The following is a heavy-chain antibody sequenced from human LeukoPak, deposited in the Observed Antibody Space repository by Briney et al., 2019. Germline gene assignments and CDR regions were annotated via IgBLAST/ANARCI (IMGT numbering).Heavy chain of an antibody. V-gene: IGHV4-59*08. CDR1: GASITTYY. D-gene: IGHD1-20*01. CDR2: IHYSGST. CDR3: ARLDGNWNYFDY. Sequence: SETLSLTCSVSGASITTYYWSWIRQPPGKGLGWIAYIHYSGSTSYNPSLKSRLTISLDTSKNQFSLKLSSVTAADTAVYHCARLDGNWNYFDYWGQGTLVTVSS. J-gene: IGHJ4*02.